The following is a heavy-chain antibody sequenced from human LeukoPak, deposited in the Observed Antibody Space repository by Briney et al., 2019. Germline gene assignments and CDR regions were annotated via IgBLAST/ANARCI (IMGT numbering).Heavy chain of an antibody. CDR1: GFTFSSYG. J-gene: IGHJ3*01. CDR2: IRYDGSNK. Sequence: GGTLRLSCAVSGFTFSSYGMHWVRQPPGKGLEWVAFIRYDGSNKYYADSVKGRFTISRDNPKNTPYLQMNSLRAEDTAVYYCAKDFGGSYYGGDAFDVWGQGTMVIVSS. D-gene: IGHD1-26*01. V-gene: IGHV3-30*02. CDR3: AKDFGGSYYGGDAFDV.